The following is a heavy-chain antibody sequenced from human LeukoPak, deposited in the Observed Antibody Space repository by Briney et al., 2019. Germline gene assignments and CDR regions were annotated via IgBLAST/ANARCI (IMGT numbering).Heavy chain of an antibody. Sequence: PGGSLRLSCAASGFSFSDYVISWVRQAPGKGLGWGSGISGSGGATYYADSVKGRFTISRDNSKNTLHLQMNSLRVEDTARYYSAKGYDVESCCKPGYFDSWGQGTQVTVSS. D-gene: IGHD3-22*01. CDR3: AKGYDVESCCKPGYFDS. CDR2: ISGSGGAT. J-gene: IGHJ4*02. CDR1: GFSFSDYV. V-gene: IGHV3-23*01.